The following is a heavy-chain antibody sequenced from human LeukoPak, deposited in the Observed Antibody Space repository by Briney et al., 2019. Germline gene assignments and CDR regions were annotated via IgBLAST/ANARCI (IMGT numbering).Heavy chain of an antibody. CDR2: ISGSGGRT. CDR3: AKEGRSLQTY. J-gene: IGHJ4*02. CDR1: GFPFSSYA. D-gene: IGHD5-24*01. V-gene: IGHV3-23*01. Sequence: GGSLRLSCAASGFPFSSYAMSWVRQAPGKGLEWVSAISGSGGRTYYADSVKGRFTVSRDNAKNSLYLQMNSLRVEDTAVYYCAKEGRSLQTYWGQGTLVTVSS.